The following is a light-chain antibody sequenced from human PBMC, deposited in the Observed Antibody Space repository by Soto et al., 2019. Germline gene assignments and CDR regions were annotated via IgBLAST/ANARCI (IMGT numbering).Light chain of an antibody. CDR3: QQYGTSPRS. J-gene: IGKJ5*01. V-gene: IGKV3-20*01. CDR2: GAS. CDR1: LSVDIN. Sequence: VVTHSPPTLSLSPGERATLSCRTSLSVDINLAWYQQKLGRAPRLLISGASRRATGIPDRFSGSGSGTDFTLTITSLEPEDFAVYYCQQYGTSPRSFGQGTRLDI.